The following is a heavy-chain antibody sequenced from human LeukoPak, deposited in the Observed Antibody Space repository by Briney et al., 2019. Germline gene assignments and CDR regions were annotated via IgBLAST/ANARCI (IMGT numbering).Heavy chain of an antibody. Sequence: GGSLRLSCAASGFTFSSYAMSWVRQAPGKGLEWISAISGSGGSTYYADSVKGRFTISRDNSKNTLYLQMNSLRAEDTAVYYCAKSYYDSSGWDAFDIWGQGTMVTVSS. CDR2: ISGSGGST. CDR3: AKSYYDSSGWDAFDI. J-gene: IGHJ3*02. D-gene: IGHD3-22*01. CDR1: GFTFSSYA. V-gene: IGHV3-23*01.